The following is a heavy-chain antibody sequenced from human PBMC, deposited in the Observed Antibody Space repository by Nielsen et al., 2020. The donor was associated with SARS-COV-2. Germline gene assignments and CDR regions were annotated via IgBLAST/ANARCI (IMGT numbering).Heavy chain of an antibody. CDR3: ARDDVGYYYYYYGMDV. V-gene: IGHV3-7*03. Sequence: GESLKISCAASGFTFSSYWMSWVRQAPGKGLEWVANIKQDGSEKYYVDSVKGRFTISRDNAKNSLYLQMNSLRAEDTAVYYCARDDVGYYYYYYGMDVWGQGTTVTVSS. CDR1: GFTFSSYW. J-gene: IGHJ6*02. CDR2: IKQDGSEK. D-gene: IGHD1-26*01.